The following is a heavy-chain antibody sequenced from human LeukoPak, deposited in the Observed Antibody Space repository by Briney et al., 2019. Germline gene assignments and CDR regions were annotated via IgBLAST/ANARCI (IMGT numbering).Heavy chain of an antibody. V-gene: IGHV3-74*01. D-gene: IGHD2-15*01. Sequence: GGSLSLSCAASGFPLSGNWMHWVRHAPRKGLVGVSRINSDGSSTIYADSVKGRFTISRDNAKNTLYLQMNSLRAEDTAVYYCARRDNYDYCGQGTLVTVSS. CDR2: INSDGSST. CDR3: ARRDNYDY. CDR1: GFPLSGNW. J-gene: IGHJ4*02.